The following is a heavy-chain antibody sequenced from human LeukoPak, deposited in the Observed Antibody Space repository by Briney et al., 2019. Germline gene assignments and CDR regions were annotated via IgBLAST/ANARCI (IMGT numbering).Heavy chain of an antibody. J-gene: IGHJ4*02. CDR2: ISGSGGST. Sequence: GGSLRLSCAASGLSFSTYGMGWVRQAPGKGLEWVSTISGSGGSTYYADSVKGRFTISRDNSKNTLSLQMNSLRAEDTAVYYCAKASSSSWYLFDYWGQGTLVIVSS. CDR1: GLSFSTYG. V-gene: IGHV3-23*01. D-gene: IGHD6-13*01. CDR3: AKASSSSWYLFDY.